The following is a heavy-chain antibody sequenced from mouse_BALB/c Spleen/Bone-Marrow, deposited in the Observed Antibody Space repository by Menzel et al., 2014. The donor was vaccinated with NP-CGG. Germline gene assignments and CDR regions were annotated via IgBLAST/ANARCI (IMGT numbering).Heavy chain of an antibody. CDR2: VDPSDGYT. Sequence: VQLQQSGAELETPGAPVKLSCKASGYTFTTYWMHWVKQRPGHGLEWIGQVDPSDGYTNYSQMFKGKATLTVDKSSSTAYMQLSSLSSEDSAVYYCARGGDNFAWFAYWGQGTLVTVSA. J-gene: IGHJ3*01. D-gene: IGHD1-3*01. V-gene: IGHV1-69*02. CDR3: ARGGDNFAWFAY. CDR1: GYTFTTYW.